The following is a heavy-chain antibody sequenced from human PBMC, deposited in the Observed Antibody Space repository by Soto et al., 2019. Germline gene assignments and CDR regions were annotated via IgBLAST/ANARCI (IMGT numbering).Heavy chain of an antibody. V-gene: IGHV4-59*08. D-gene: IGHD3-16*01. CDR2: MYYSGST. J-gene: IGHJ6*03. CDR1: GGSISGHY. Sequence: QVQLQESGPGLVKPSETLSLSCSVSGGSISGHYWCWVRQTPGKGLEWIGFMYYSGSTNYNPSLKSPVTISGDTSKNHFSLRLTPVTAADTAVYYCARGPYYDLSWNYYYMDVWGKGTTVTVSS. CDR3: ARGPYYDLSWNYYYMDV.